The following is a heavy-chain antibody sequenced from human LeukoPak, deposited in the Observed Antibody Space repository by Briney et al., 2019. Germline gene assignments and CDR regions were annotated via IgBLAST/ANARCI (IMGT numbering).Heavy chain of an antibody. D-gene: IGHD3-10*01. Sequence: SETLSLTCTVSSGSIGSYYWSWIRQPPGKGLEWIGEINHSGSTNYNPSLKSRVTISVDTSKNQFSLKLSSVTAADTAVYYCARDSGTTGEVKFDPWGQGTLVTVSS. CDR2: INHSGST. CDR3: ARDSGTTGEVKFDP. V-gene: IGHV4-34*01. CDR1: SGSIGSYY. J-gene: IGHJ5*02.